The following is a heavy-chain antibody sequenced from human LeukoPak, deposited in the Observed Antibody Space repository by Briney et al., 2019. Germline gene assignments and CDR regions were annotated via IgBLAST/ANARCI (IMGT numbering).Heavy chain of an antibody. D-gene: IGHD2-21*02. CDR2: ISSSGSTI. CDR1: GFTFSSYE. V-gene: IGHV3-48*03. J-gene: IGHJ4*02. CDR3: AKDIAYCGGDCYSAEHYFDY. Sequence: GGSLRLSCAASGFTFSSYEMSWVRQAPGKGLEWVSYISSSGSTIYYADSVKGRFTISRDNSKNSLYLQMNSLRAEDTALYYCAKDIAYCGGDCYSAEHYFDYWGQGTLVTVSS.